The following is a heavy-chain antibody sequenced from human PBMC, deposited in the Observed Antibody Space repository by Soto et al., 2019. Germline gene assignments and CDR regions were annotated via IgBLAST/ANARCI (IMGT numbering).Heavy chain of an antibody. CDR3: ARGRGYSGYDGGTFDY. CDR1: GVSISSGGYY. CDR2: IYYSGST. J-gene: IGHJ4*02. Sequence: SETLSLTCTVSGVSISSGGYYWSWIRQHPGKGLEWIGYIYYSGSTYYNPSLKSRVTISVDTSKSQFSLKLSSVTAADTAVYYCARGRGYSGYDGGTFDYWGQGTLVTVSS. D-gene: IGHD5-12*01. V-gene: IGHV4-31*03.